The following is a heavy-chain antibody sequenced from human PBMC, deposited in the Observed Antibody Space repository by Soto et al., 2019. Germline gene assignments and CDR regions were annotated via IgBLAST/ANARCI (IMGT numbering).Heavy chain of an antibody. CDR1: GYTFTDYW. CDR2: IYPGDSDT. Sequence: GESLKISCKGYGYTFTDYWIGWVRQMPGKGLELIGLIYPGDSDTRYSPSFQGRVTISADKSISTAFLQWSSLRASDTAMYYCASQKTVIREPLSSNWFDPWGQGTLVTVSS. V-gene: IGHV5-51*01. J-gene: IGHJ5*02. D-gene: IGHD1-1*01. CDR3: ASQKTVIREPLSSNWFDP.